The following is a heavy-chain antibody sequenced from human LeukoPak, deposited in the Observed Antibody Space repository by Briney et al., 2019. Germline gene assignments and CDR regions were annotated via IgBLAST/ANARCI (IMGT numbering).Heavy chain of an antibody. CDR1: GGAFNNHP. CDR3: ARETTDSRGYFSSDH. J-gene: IGHJ4*02. CDR2: IITVFGST. Sequence: SVKVSCKSSGGAFNNHPFSWVRQAPGQGLEWMGRIITVFGSTTYAQKFQGRITISADKSTATSYMELSSLRSDDTAVYFCARETTDSRGYFSSDHWGQGTLVTVSS. V-gene: IGHV1-69*06. D-gene: IGHD3-22*01.